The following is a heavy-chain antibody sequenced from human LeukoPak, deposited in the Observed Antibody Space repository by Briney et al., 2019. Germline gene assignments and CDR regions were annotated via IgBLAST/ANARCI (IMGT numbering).Heavy chain of an antibody. CDR3: ARRSPYSTGWSSYFDY. D-gene: IGHD6-19*01. Sequence: SETLSLTCTVSGYSISSGYYWGWIRQPPGKGLEWSGSIYHSGSTYYNPSLKSRVTISVDKSRNHLSPKLTSVTAADSAVYYCARRSPYSTGWSSYFDYWGQGALVTVSS. V-gene: IGHV4-38-2*02. CDR1: GYSISSGYY. J-gene: IGHJ4*02. CDR2: IYHSGST.